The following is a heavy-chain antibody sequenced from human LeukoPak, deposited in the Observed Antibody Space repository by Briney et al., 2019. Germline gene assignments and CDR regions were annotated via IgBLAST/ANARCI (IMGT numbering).Heavy chain of an antibody. D-gene: IGHD2-8*01. CDR1: GGSISSSSYY. Sequence: SETLSLTCTVSGGSISSSSYYWGWIRQPPGKGLEWIGSIYYSGSTYYNPSLKSRVTISVDTSKNQFSLKLSSVTAADTAVYCCAREGGEWSPGHFDYWGQGTLVTVSS. CDR3: AREGGEWSPGHFDY. J-gene: IGHJ4*02. V-gene: IGHV4-39*07. CDR2: IYYSGST.